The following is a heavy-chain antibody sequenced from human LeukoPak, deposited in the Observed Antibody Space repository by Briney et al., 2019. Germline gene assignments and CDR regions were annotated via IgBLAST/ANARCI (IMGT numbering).Heavy chain of an antibody. J-gene: IGHJ3*01. V-gene: IGHV3-74*01. CDR1: GFTLSHYW. CDR2: IDPDGSST. Sequence: PGGSLRLSCAASGFTLSHYWMHWVRQAPGKGRVWVWRIDPDGSSTSYADSVKGRFTNSRDNAKNTLDMEMNSLTAEDTAVYFCATVVGGYYPPVEGFDLWGQGTMVTVSS. CDR3: ATVVGGYYPPVEGFDL. D-gene: IGHD3-3*01.